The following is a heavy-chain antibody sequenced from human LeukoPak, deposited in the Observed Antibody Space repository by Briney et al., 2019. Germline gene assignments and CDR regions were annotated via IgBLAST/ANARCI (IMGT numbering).Heavy chain of an antibody. Sequence: WASVKVSCKASGGTFSSYAISWVRQAPGQGLEWMGRIIPILGIANYAQKFQGRVTITADKSTSTAYMELSSLRSEGTAVYYCARDHRGVDYYGMDVWGQGTTVTVSS. CDR3: ARDHRGVDYYGMDV. CDR1: GGTFSSYA. V-gene: IGHV1-69*04. D-gene: IGHD3-10*01. J-gene: IGHJ6*02. CDR2: IIPILGIA.